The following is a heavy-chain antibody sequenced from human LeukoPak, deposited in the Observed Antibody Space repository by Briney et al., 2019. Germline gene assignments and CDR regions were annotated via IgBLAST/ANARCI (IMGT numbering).Heavy chain of an antibody. Sequence: SVKVSCXASGGTFSSYAISWVRQARGQGLEWMGRIIPIFGTANYAQKFQGRVTITTDESTSTAYMELSSLRSEDTAVYYCARDLGYCSGGSCRIFDYWGQGTLVTVSS. CDR2: IIPIFGTA. D-gene: IGHD2-15*01. CDR3: ARDLGYCSGGSCRIFDY. CDR1: GGTFSSYA. V-gene: IGHV1-69*05. J-gene: IGHJ4*02.